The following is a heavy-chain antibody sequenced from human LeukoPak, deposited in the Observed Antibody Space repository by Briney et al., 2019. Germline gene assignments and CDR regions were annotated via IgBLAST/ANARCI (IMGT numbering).Heavy chain of an antibody. D-gene: IGHD2-15*01. Sequence: GGSLRLSCAASGFTFSNYWMSWVRQAPGKGLEWVAVISYDGSNKYYADSVKGRFTISRDNSKNTLYLQMNSLRAEDTAVYYCARGYCSGGSCYFSVYFDYWGQGTLVTVSS. CDR3: ARGYCSGGSCYFSVYFDY. J-gene: IGHJ4*02. V-gene: IGHV3-30*03. CDR1: GFTFSNYW. CDR2: ISYDGSNK.